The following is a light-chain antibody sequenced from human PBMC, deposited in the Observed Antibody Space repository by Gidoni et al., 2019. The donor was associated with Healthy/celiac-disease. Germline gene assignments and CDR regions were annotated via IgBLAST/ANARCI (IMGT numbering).Light chain of an antibody. CDR1: QSISSY. CDR2: AAS. V-gene: IGKV1-39*01. CDR3: QQSYSTLMYT. Sequence: IQMTQSPSSLSESVGDRVTITCRASQSISSYLNWYQQKPGKAPKLLIYAASSLQSGVPSRFSGSGSVTDFTLPISSLQPEDFATYYCQQSYSTLMYTFGQGTKLEIK. J-gene: IGKJ2*01.